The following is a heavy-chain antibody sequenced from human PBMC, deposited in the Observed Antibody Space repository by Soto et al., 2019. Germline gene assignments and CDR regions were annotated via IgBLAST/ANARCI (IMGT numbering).Heavy chain of an antibody. J-gene: IGHJ5*02. CDR3: AREADLNWFDP. Sequence: ASVKVSCKASGYTFTSYAMHWVRQAPGQRLEWMGWINAGNGNTKYSQKFQGRVTITRDTSASTAYMELSSLRAEDTAVYYCAREADLNWFDPWGQGTLVTVSS. V-gene: IGHV1-3*01. CDR1: GYTFTSYA. CDR2: INAGNGNT. D-gene: IGHD6-19*01.